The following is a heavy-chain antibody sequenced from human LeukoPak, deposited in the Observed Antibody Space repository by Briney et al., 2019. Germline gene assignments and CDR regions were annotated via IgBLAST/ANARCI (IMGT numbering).Heavy chain of an antibody. Sequence: SETLSLTCTVSGGSISSSSYYWGWIRQPPGKGLEWIGSIYYSGSTYYNPSLKSRVTISVDTSKNRFSLKLSSVTAADTAVYYCARNYCSGGSCYLIDYWGQGTLVTVSS. CDR2: IYYSGST. CDR1: GGSISSSSYY. V-gene: IGHV4-39*07. J-gene: IGHJ4*02. CDR3: ARNYCSGGSCYLIDY. D-gene: IGHD2-15*01.